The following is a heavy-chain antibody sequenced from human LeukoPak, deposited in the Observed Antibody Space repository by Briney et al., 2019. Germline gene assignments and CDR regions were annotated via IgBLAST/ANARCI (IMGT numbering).Heavy chain of an antibody. CDR1: GFTFSDYY. CDR2: ISSSGSTI. Sequence: GGSLRLSCAASGFTFSDYYMSWIRQAPGKGLEWVSYISSSGSTIYYADSVKGRFTISRDNAKSSLYLQMNSLRAEDTAVYYCARAIWPYGSGSSIDYWGQGTLVTVSS. J-gene: IGHJ4*02. V-gene: IGHV3-11*01. CDR3: ARAIWPYGSGSSIDY. D-gene: IGHD3-10*01.